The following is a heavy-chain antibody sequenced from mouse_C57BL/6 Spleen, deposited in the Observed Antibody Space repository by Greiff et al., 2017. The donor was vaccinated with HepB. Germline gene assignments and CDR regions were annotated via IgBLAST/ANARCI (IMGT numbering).Heavy chain of an antibody. CDR2: ISYDGSN. V-gene: IGHV3-6*01. CDR3: ARDVGIYYDYDSWFAY. D-gene: IGHD2-4*01. J-gene: IGHJ3*01. Sequence: VQLQQSGPGLVKPSQSLSLTCSVTGYSITSGYYWNWIRQFPGNKLEWMGYISYDGSNNYNPSLKNRISITRDTSKNQFFLKLNSVTTEDTATYYCARDVGIYYDYDSWFAYWGQGTLVTVSA. CDR1: GYSITSGYY.